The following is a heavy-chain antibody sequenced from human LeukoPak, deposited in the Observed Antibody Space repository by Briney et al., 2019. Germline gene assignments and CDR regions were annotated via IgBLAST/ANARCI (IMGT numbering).Heavy chain of an antibody. CDR3: TRALWFGELHYDY. V-gene: IGHV3-73*01. Sequence: GGSLRLSCAASGFTFSGSAVHWVRQASGKGLEWVGRIRSKANSYATAYAASVRGRFTISRDDSKNTAYLQMNSLKTEDTAVYYCTRALWFGELHYDYWGQGTLVTVSS. J-gene: IGHJ4*02. D-gene: IGHD3-10*01. CDR1: GFTFSGSA. CDR2: IRSKANSYAT.